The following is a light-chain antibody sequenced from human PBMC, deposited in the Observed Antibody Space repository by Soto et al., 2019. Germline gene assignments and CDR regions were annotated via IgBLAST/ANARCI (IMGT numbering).Light chain of an antibody. Sequence: QSALTQPASVSGSPGQSITISCTGTSSDVDGYNFVSWYQHHPGKAPKLIIYDVSNRPSGVSSRFSGFKSGNTASLTVSGLQAEDEADYYYTSYTTSFTYVFGTGTKLTVL. V-gene: IGLV2-14*03. CDR3: TSYTTSFTYV. CDR2: DVS. CDR1: SSDVDGYNF. J-gene: IGLJ1*01.